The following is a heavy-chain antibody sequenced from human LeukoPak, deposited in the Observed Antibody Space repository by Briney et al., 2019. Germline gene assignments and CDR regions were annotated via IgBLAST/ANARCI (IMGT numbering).Heavy chain of an antibody. V-gene: IGHV3-73*01. CDR1: GFTFSGSA. J-gene: IGHJ3*02. D-gene: IGHD6-19*01. CDR3: AKGWVAVAGTTHDAFDI. CDR2: IRSKTKNYAT. Sequence: GGSLRLSCAASGFTFSGSAMHWVRQASGKGLEWVGRIRSKTKNYATSYAASVEGRFTISRDDSKNTLYLQMNSLRAEDTAVYYCAKGWVAVAGTTHDAFDIWGQGTMVTVSS.